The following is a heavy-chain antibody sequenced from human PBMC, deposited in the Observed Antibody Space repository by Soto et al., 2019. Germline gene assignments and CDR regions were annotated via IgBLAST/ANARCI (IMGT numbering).Heavy chain of an antibody. V-gene: IGHV4-61*01. CDR1: GGSVSSGSYY. D-gene: IGHD3-10*01. J-gene: IGHJ5*02. CDR3: ARDAVYYYGSGSPEPWFDP. Sequence: QVQLQESGPGLVKPSETLSLTCTVSGGSVSSGSYYWSWIRQPPGKGLEWIGYIYYSGSTNYNPSLKSRVTISLDTPKNQFSLNLSSVTAADTAVYYCARDAVYYYGSGSPEPWFDPWGQGTLVTVSS. CDR2: IYYSGST.